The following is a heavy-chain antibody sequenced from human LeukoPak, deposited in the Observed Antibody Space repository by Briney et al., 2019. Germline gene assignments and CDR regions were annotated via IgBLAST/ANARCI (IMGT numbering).Heavy chain of an antibody. D-gene: IGHD3-22*01. Sequence: PSETLSLTCTVSGGSISSSSYYWGWIRQPPGKGLEWIGSIYYSGSTYYNPSLKSRVTISVDTSKNQFSLKLSPVTAADTAVYYCARLPPTYYYDSSGYSARYYFDYWGQGTLVTVSS. J-gene: IGHJ4*02. CDR2: IYYSGST. CDR3: ARLPPTYYYDSSGYSARYYFDY. CDR1: GGSISSSSYY. V-gene: IGHV4-39*01.